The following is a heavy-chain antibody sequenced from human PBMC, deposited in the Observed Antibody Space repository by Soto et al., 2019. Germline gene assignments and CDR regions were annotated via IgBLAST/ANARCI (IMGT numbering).Heavy chain of an antibody. CDR2: ISGSGGLT. CDR1: GFIFSNYA. V-gene: IGHV3-23*01. Sequence: EVHLLESGGGLVQPGGSLRLSCAASGFIFSNYAVSWVRQAPGKGLEWVSGISGSGGLTYYADSVKGRFTIYRDNSRDTLYLQMNSLRAEDTAVYYCAKLRGSTYYYHVDVLGKGTTVTVSS. CDR3: AKLRGSTYYYHVDV. D-gene: IGHD3-16*01. J-gene: IGHJ6*03.